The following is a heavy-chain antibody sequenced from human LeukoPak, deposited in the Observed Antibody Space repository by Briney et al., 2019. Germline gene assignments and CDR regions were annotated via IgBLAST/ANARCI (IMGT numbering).Heavy chain of an antibody. CDR1: GFSVSTNY. CDR2: IYSDDTT. J-gene: IGHJ2*01. V-gene: IGHV3-53*01. Sequence: SGGSLRLSCTASGFSVSTNYMSWVRQAPGKGLEWVSIIYSDDTTYYADSVKGRFTISIDISKNALYLQMNSLRVEDTAVYYCARDRAPPTSWYFDIWGRGTLVTVSS. CDR3: ARDRAPPTSWYFDI. D-gene: IGHD3-10*01.